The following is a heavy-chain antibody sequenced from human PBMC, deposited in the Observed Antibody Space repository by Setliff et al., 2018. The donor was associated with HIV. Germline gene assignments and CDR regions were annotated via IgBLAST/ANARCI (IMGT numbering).Heavy chain of an antibody. CDR1: GGSMNSHY. CDR2: IYYSVST. CDR3: ARGVVDYDFWSGSGDYYYMDV. J-gene: IGHJ6*03. D-gene: IGHD3-3*01. Sequence: PSETLSLTCTVSGGSMNSHYWSWIRQSPGRGLGWIGYIYYSVSTKYNPSLKSRVSMSIDTSKNQFSLKMSSVTAEDTAVYYCARGVVDYDFWSGSGDYYYMDVWGKGTTVTVSS. V-gene: IGHV4-59*11.